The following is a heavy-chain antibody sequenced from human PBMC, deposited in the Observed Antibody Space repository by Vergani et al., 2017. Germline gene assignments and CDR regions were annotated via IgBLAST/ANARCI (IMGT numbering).Heavy chain of an antibody. CDR2: LCPSGST. CDR3: AAGAGPFDI. V-gene: IGHV4-4*07. Sequence: QVQMQESGPGLVKTSEPLSLTCSASGAPISYWFWSWLRQPAGKGLEWIGRLCPSGSTNYKPSLKSRVTMSIDTSKNQFSLKLTSVTAADTAVYYCAAGAGPFDIWGQGTLVTVSS. D-gene: IGHD7-27*01. CDR1: GAPISYWF. J-gene: IGHJ4*02.